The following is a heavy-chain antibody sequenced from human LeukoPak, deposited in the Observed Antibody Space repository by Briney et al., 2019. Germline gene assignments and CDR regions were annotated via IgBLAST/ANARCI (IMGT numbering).Heavy chain of an antibody. CDR2: ISDSGSP. Sequence: SDTLSLTCSVSGPSVSNYYWSWLRQTPGKGLEWIGHISDSGSPTCNPSLKSRVTISEDMSKNQISLNLRSVTAADTAVYYCARHADGGVFIKTYFFDSWGQGFLVSVSS. CDR3: ARHADGGVFIKTYFFDS. J-gene: IGHJ4*02. D-gene: IGHD3-16*01. V-gene: IGHV4-59*08. CDR1: GPSVSNYY.